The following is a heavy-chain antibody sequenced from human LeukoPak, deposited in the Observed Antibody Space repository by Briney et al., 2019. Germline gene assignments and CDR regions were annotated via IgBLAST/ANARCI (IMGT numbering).Heavy chain of an antibody. J-gene: IGHJ4*02. Sequence: ASVKVSCKASGGTFSSYAISWVRQAPGQGLEWMGGIIPIFGTANYAQKFQGRVTITADESTSTAYMELSSLRSEDTAVYYCARDAGSGWYLFDYWGQGTRVTVSS. D-gene: IGHD6-19*01. CDR3: ARDAGSGWYLFDY. V-gene: IGHV1-69*13. CDR2: IIPIFGTA. CDR1: GGTFSSYA.